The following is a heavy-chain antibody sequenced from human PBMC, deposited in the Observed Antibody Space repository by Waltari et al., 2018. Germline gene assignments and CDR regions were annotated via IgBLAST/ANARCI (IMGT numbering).Heavy chain of an antibody. D-gene: IGHD6-19*01. V-gene: IGHV3-15*07. CDR3: TADVPWLRPQNDY. CDR2: IKSKISGATI. Sequence: VQLVQSGAEVKKPGASVKVSCKASGYTFTSYGISWVRQAPGKGLAWVGRIKSKISGATIDYATPVKGIFTISRDDSKSTLYLQMNSLKAEDTAVYYCTADVPWLRPQNDYWGQGTLVTVSS. CDR1: GYTFTSYG. J-gene: IGHJ4*02.